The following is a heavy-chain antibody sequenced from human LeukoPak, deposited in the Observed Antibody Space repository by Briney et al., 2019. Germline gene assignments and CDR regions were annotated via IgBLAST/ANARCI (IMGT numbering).Heavy chain of an antibody. CDR1: GFTFSGSW. CDR3: AKGGDSSGWYGPWFDP. J-gene: IGHJ5*02. CDR2: IKPDGSDR. D-gene: IGHD6-19*01. Sequence: GGSLRLSCAASGFTFSGSWMGWIRQAPGKGLEWVANIKPDGSDRYYVDSVKGRFTISRDNSKNTLYLQMNSLRAEDTAVYYCAKGGDSSGWYGPWFDPWGQGTLVTVSS. V-gene: IGHV3-7*03.